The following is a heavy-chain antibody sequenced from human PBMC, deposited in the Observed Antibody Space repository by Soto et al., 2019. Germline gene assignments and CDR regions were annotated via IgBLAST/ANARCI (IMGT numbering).Heavy chain of an antibody. Sequence: GGSLRLSCAASGFTFSSYAMHWVRQAPGKGLEWVAVISYDGSNKYYADSVKGRFTISRDNSKNTLYLQMNSLRAEDTAVYYCARDLGIAVAGTSGYYYYGMDVWGQGTTVTVSS. CDR2: ISYDGSNK. D-gene: IGHD6-19*01. J-gene: IGHJ6*02. CDR3: ARDLGIAVAGTSGYYYYGMDV. V-gene: IGHV3-30-3*01. CDR1: GFTFSSYA.